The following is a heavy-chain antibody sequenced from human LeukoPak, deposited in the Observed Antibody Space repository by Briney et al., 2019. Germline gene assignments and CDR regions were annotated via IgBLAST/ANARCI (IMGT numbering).Heavy chain of an antibody. D-gene: IGHD4-23*01. Sequence: GGSLRLSCAASGFTFSSYSMNWVRQAPGKGLGWVSSISSSSSYIYYADSVKGRFTISRDNAKNSLYLQMNSLRAEDTAVYYCARDLYGGNSRYAAWGQGTLVTVSS. CDR2: ISSSSSYI. CDR1: GFTFSSYS. V-gene: IGHV3-21*04. CDR3: ARDLYGGNSRYAA. J-gene: IGHJ5*02.